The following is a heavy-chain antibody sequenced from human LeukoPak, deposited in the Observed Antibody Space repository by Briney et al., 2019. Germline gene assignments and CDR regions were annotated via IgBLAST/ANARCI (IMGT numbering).Heavy chain of an antibody. Sequence: PGGSLRLSCAASGFTFSSYAMHWVRQAPGKGLEWVALISFDESNAYYADSVKGRFTISRDNSKNTLYLQMGSLRAEGTAVYYCARGYSSSWYRWDYWGQGTLVTISS. D-gene: IGHD6-13*01. CDR3: ARGYSSSWYRWDY. CDR2: ISFDESNA. J-gene: IGHJ4*02. CDR1: GFTFSSYA. V-gene: IGHV3-30-3*01.